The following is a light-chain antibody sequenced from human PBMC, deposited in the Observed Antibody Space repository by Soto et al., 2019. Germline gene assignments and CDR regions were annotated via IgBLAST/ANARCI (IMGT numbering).Light chain of an antibody. CDR2: AAS. CDR3: QQYYTYPYT. V-gene: IGKV1-39*01. CDR1: QFISTY. J-gene: IGKJ2*01. Sequence: DIQMTQSPSSLSASVGDRVIITCRASQFISTYLNWYQQKPGKAPKLLIYAASSLQSGVPSRFSGSGSGTDFTLTISSLQPDDFATYYCQQYYTYPYTFGQGTKVDIK.